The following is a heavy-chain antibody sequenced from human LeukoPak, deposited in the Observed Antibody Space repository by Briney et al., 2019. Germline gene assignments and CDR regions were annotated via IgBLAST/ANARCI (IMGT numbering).Heavy chain of an antibody. V-gene: IGHV3-48*04. CDR3: ATSGYNNIDY. Sequence: GGSLRLSCAASGFIFSSNSMNWFRQAPGKGLEWVSYISSGSSTIYYTDSVKGRFTISRDNAKRSLYPQMNNLRAEDTAVYYCATSGYNNIDYWGQGTVVAVSS. CDR1: GFIFSSNS. D-gene: IGHD1-1*01. CDR2: ISSGSSTI. J-gene: IGHJ4*02.